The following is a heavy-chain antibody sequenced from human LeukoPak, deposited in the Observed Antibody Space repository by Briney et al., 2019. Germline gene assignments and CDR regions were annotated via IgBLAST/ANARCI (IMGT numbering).Heavy chain of an antibody. D-gene: IGHD5-12*01. V-gene: IGHV4-34*01. CDR1: GGSFSGYY. CDR3: ARGRVGGYDNDY. Sequence: SETLSLTCAVYGGSFSGYYWSWIRQPPGKGLEWIGEINHSGSTNYNPSLKSRVTISVDTSKSQFSLKLSSVTAADTAVYYRARGRVGGYDNDYWGQGTLVTVSS. J-gene: IGHJ4*02. CDR2: INHSGST.